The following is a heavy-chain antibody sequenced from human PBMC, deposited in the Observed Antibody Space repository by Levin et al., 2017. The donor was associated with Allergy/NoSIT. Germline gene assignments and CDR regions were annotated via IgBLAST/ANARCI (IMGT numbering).Heavy chain of an antibody. Sequence: GESLKISCAASGFTFSSYGMHWVRQAPGKGLEWVAVIWYDGSNKYYADSVKGRFTISRDNSKNTLYLQMNSLRAEDTAVYYCARDQRFGELLIWGQGTLVTVSS. D-gene: IGHD3-10*01. J-gene: IGHJ4*02. CDR3: ARDQRFGELLI. V-gene: IGHV3-33*01. CDR1: GFTFSSYG. CDR2: IWYDGSNK.